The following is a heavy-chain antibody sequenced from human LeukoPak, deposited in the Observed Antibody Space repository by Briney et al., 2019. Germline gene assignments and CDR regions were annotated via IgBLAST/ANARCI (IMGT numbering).Heavy chain of an antibody. J-gene: IGHJ4*02. D-gene: IGHD3-10*01. CDR3: ARDDLVRGAAFDY. CDR2: FDPEDGET. Sequence: GASVKVSCKVSGYTLTELSMHWVRQAPGKGLEWMGGFDPEDGETIYAQKLQGRVTMTTDTSTSTAYMELRSLRSDDTAVYYCARDDLVRGAAFDYRGQGTLVTVSS. V-gene: IGHV1-24*01. CDR1: GYTLTELS.